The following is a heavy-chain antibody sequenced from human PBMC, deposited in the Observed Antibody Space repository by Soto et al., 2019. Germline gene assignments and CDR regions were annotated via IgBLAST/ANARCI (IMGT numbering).Heavy chain of an antibody. CDR1: GGSISSYY. V-gene: IGHV4-4*07. J-gene: IGHJ4*02. CDR3: ARESYGSGSYHQDFDY. Sequence: SETLSLTCTVSGGSISSYYWSWFRQPAGKGLEWIGRIYTSGSTNYNPSLKSRVTMSVDTSKNQFSLKLSSVTAADTAVYYCARESYGSGSYHQDFDYWGQGTMVSVSS. CDR2: IYTSGST. D-gene: IGHD3-10*01.